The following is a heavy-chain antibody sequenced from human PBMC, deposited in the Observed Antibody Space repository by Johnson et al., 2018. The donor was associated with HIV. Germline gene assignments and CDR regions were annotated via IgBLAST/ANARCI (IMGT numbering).Heavy chain of an antibody. CDR3: ARTTYSSPGAFDI. J-gene: IGHJ3*02. D-gene: IGHD6-19*01. V-gene: IGHV3-30*04. CDR2: ISYDGSNK. Sequence: RQAPGKGLEWVAVISYDGSNKYYVDSVKGRFTISRDNSKNTLYLQMNSLRAEDTAVYYCARTTYSSPGAFDIWGQGTMVTVSS.